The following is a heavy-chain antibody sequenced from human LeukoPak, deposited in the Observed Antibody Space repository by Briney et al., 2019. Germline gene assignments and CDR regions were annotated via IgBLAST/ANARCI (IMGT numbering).Heavy chain of an antibody. Sequence: GGSLRLSCAASGFTFSTYWMCWVRQAPGKGLEWVANITEDGSETNYVESVKGRFFISRDNAKNSQRLQMNSLRVEDSAVYYCARCEGFYDYFSGNPTYYYYMDVWGKGTTVTVS. V-gene: IGHV3-7*01. CDR1: GFTFSTYW. CDR3: ARCEGFYDYFSGNPTYYYYMDV. J-gene: IGHJ6*03. CDR2: ITEDGSET. D-gene: IGHD3-16*01.